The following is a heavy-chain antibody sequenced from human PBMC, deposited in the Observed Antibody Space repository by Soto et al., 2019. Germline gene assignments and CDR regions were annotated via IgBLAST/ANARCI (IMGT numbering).Heavy chain of an antibody. CDR1: GFTFGDYA. V-gene: IGHV3-49*04. CDR3: TRDVVGQRITIFGVVISPPQPYYYYGMDV. Sequence: GSLRLSCTASGFTFGDYAMSWVRQAPGKGLEWVGFIRSKAYGGTTEYAASVKGRFTISRDDSKSIAYLQMNSLKTEDTAVYYCTRDVVGQRITIFGVVISPPQPYYYYGMDVWGQGTTVTVSS. J-gene: IGHJ6*02. D-gene: IGHD3-3*01. CDR2: IRSKAYGGTT.